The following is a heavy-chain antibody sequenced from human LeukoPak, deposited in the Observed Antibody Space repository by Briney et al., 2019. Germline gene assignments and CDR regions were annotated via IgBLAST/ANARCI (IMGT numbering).Heavy chain of an antibody. J-gene: IGHJ4*02. CDR2: IYHGGSS. Sequence: ASETLSLTCTVSGYSITSGYFWGWIRQPPGKGLELIGTIYHGGSSYSYPSLQSRVTISVDTSKNQFSLKLISMTAADTAVYYCARLPGDFWSAYYADSWGQGTLVTVSS. D-gene: IGHD3-3*01. CDR1: GYSITSGYF. CDR3: ARLPGDFWSAYYADS. V-gene: IGHV4-38-2*02.